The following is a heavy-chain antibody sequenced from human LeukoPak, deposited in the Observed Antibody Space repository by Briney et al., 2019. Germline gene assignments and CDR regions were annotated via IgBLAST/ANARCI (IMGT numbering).Heavy chain of an antibody. Sequence: GGSLRLSCAASGFSFISYGMHWVRQAPGKGLEWVGVISDDGRNKKYADSVKGRFTISRDNSKDTLYLQMNSLRDEDTAVYYCAKRPPNYGDYVTYFDYWGQGTLVTVS. CDR1: GFSFISYG. CDR3: AKRPPNYGDYVTYFDY. V-gene: IGHV3-30*18. J-gene: IGHJ4*02. D-gene: IGHD4-17*01. CDR2: ISDDGRNK.